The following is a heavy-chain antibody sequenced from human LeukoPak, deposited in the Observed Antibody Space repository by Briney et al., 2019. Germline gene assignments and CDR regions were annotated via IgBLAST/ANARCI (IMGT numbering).Heavy chain of an antibody. CDR2: TYRGGNT. V-gene: IGHV3-66*01. D-gene: IGHD3-10*01. CDR3: AQLDYYGSGRYDY. CDR1: GFTVSDNY. Sequence: GGSLRLSCAASGFTVSDNYMSWVRQAPGKGLEWVSVTYRGGNTYYADSVKGRCNISRDNSKNTLYLQMNSLRAEDTAVYYCAQLDYYGSGRYDYWGQGTLVTVSS. J-gene: IGHJ4*02.